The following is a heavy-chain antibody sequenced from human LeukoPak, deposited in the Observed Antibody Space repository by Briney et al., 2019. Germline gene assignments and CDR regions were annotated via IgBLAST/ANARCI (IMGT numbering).Heavy chain of an antibody. CDR1: GFTFSSYW. D-gene: IGHD3-22*01. CDR3: AAGIYYTSDAFDL. CDR2: INSDGSTT. V-gene: IGHV3-74*01. J-gene: IGHJ3*01. Sequence: GGSLRLSCAASGFTFSSYWMHWVRQDPGKGPVWVSRINSDGSTTNYADSVKGRFTISRDNAKNTLYLQMNSLRVEDTAVHYCAAGIYYTSDAFDLWGQGTMVTVSS.